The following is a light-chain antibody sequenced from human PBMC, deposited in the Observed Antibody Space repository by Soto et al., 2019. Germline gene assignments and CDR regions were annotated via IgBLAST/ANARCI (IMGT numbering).Light chain of an antibody. CDR3: QQSYSTPPGT. Sequence: DIQMTQSPSSLSASVGDRFTITCRASQSIVTYLNWYLQKTGKAPKLLIYAASNLQSGVPSRFSGSGSGTDFTLTISSLQPEDFATYFCQQSYSTPPGTFGQGTKVDIK. V-gene: IGKV1-39*01. CDR1: QSIVTY. J-gene: IGKJ1*01. CDR2: AAS.